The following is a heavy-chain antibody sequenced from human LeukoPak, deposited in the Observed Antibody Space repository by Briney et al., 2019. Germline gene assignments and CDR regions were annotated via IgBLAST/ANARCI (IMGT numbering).Heavy chain of an antibody. J-gene: IGHJ4*02. CDR2: VNTNTGNP. Sequence: ASVKVSCKASGYTFTSYTLNWVRQAPGQGLEWMGSVNTNTGNPTYAQGFTGRFVFSLDTSLSTAYLQISSLKTEDTAVYFCARGNRAVGVDSWGQGTLVTVSS. V-gene: IGHV7-4-1*02. CDR3: ARGNRAVGVDS. D-gene: IGHD6-19*01. CDR1: GYTFTSYT.